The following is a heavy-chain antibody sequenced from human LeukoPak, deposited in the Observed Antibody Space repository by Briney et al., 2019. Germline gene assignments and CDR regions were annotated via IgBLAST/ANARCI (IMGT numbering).Heavy chain of an antibody. CDR2: IYHSGST. Sequence: PSQTLSLTCAVSGGSISSGGYSWSWIRQPPGKGLEWIGYIYHSGSTYYNPSLKSRVTISVDRSKNQFSLKLSSVTAADTAVYYCASLAVAGSLDYWGQGTLVTVSS. J-gene: IGHJ4*02. CDR1: GGSISSGGYS. CDR3: ASLAVAGSLDY. V-gene: IGHV4-30-2*01. D-gene: IGHD6-19*01.